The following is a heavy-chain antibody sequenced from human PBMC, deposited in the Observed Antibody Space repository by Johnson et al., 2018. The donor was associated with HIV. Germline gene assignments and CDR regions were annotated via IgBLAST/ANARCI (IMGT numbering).Heavy chain of an antibody. Sequence: EVQLVESGGGLVQPGGSLRLSCAAPGFTFSSYDMHWVRQATGKGLEWVSGIGSTGDTYYPGSVKGRFTISRENAKNSLYLQMNSLRAGDTAVYYCARGKAVDYHDSSGYYVEAFDIWGQGTMVTVSS. CDR3: ARGKAVDYHDSSGYYVEAFDI. D-gene: IGHD3-22*01. J-gene: IGHJ3*02. CDR2: IGSTGDT. CDR1: GFTFSSYD. V-gene: IGHV3-13*04.